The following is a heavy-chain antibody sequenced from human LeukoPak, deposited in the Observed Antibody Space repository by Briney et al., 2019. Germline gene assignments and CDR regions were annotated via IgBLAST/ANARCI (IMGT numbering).Heavy chain of an antibody. V-gene: IGHV3-30*03. D-gene: IGHD1-1*01. CDR3: ARELDVYYYNYGMDV. CDR2: ISYDGGNK. CDR1: GFTFSNYG. J-gene: IGHJ6*02. Sequence: GGSLRLSCAASGFTFSNYGIHWVRQAPGKGLEWVAVISYDGGNKYYVDFVKGRFSISRDNSKNTLYLHMNSLRAEDTALYHCARELDVYYYNYGMDVWGQGTTVTVSS.